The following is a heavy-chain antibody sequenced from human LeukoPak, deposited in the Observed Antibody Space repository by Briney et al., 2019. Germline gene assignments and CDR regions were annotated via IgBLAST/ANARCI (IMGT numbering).Heavy chain of an antibody. CDR1: GFTFSSYG. CDR3: AKDFKGYDRSSYYHHGPIDY. V-gene: IGHV3-30*02. CDR2: IRYDGSNK. J-gene: IGHJ4*02. Sequence: TGGSLRLSCAASGFTFSSYGMHWVRQAPGKGLEWVAFIRYDGSNKYYADSVKGRFTISRDNSKNTLYLQMNSLRAEDTAVYYCAKDFKGYDRSSYYHHGPIDYWGQGTLVTVSS. D-gene: IGHD3-22*01.